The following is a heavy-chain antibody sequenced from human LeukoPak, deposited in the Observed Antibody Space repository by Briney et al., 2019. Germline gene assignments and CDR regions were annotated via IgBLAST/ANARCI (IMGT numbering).Heavy chain of an antibody. CDR1: EFTFRSYW. V-gene: IGHV3-7*01. D-gene: IGHD1-1*01. CDR3: ARDVTGYVDY. CDR2: MKQDGSEK. Sequence: GGSLRLSCASSEFTFRSYWMSWVRQAPGKGLEWVASMKQDGSEKYYVDSVKGRFTISRDNAKSSLYLQMNSLRAEDTAVYYCARDVTGYVDYWGQGTLVTVSS. J-gene: IGHJ4*02.